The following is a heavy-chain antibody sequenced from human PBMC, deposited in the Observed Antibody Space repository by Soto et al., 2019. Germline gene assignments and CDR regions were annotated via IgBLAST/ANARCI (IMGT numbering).Heavy chain of an antibody. Sequence: ASVKVSCKASGYTFISYDIHWVRQPTGQGLEWMGWMNPNSGITDSAQRFQGRVTMTRNTSVSTAYMELSTLRYEDTAVYYCARLAWPGYCSRGSCPHTWFDPWGQRTLVTVSS. D-gene: IGHD2-15*01. CDR1: GYTFISYD. J-gene: IGHJ5*02. CDR3: ARLAWPGYCSRGSCPHTWFDP. V-gene: IGHV1-8*01. CDR2: MNPNSGIT.